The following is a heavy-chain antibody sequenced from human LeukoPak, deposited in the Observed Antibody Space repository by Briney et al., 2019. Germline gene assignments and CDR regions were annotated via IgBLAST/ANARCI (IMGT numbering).Heavy chain of an antibody. CDR1: GISLSTSGVG. V-gene: IGHV2-5*02. CDR2: IQWDDDR. J-gene: IGHJ4*02. D-gene: IGHD3-16*01. CDR3: AHLKDYVFDY. Sequence: SGPTLVKPTQTLTLTCTFSGISLSTSGVGVGWIRQPPGKALEWLALIQWDDDRRYSPSLKSRLTITKDTSKNQVVLTMTNMDPADTATYFCAHLKDYVFDYWGQGTLVTVSS.